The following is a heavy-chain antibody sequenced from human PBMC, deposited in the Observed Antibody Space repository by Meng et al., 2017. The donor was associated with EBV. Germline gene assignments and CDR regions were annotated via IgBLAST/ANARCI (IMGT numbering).Heavy chain of an antibody. CDR1: GGSVNGYF. D-gene: IGHD3-9*01. V-gene: IGHV4-34*01. CDR2: LHHSGST. J-gene: IGHJ4*02. Sequence: QVQLQQWGAGLLKPSETLSLTCAVYGGSVNGYFWSWIRQPPGKGLEWIGELHHSGSTNYNPSLKSRLRISVDTSKNQFSLNLTSVTAADTAVYYCARVSPKRYFDYLAPPDYWGQGPLVTVYS. CDR3: ARVSPKRYFDYLAPPDY.